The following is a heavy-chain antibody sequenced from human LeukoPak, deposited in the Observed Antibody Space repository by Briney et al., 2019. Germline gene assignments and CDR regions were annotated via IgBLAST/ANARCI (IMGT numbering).Heavy chain of an antibody. J-gene: IGHJ4*02. V-gene: IGHV3-48*02. CDR2: ISSSSSPI. D-gene: IGHD4/OR15-4a*01. CDR3: ARDNDYAFDY. Sequence: GGSLRLSCAASGFTFSSYSINWVRQAPGKGLEWLSYISSSSSPIDYADSVKGRFIISRDNAKNSLYLQMNSLRDEDTAVYYCARDNDYAFDYWGQGTLVTVSS. CDR1: GFTFSSYS.